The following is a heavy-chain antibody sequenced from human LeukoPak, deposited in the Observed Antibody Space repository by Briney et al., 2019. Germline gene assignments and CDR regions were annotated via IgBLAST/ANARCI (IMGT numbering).Heavy chain of an antibody. Sequence: PSETLSLTCTVSGYSISSGYFWGWIRQPPGKGLEWIGSSYHSGSSNYSPSLKSRVTISVDTSKNQFSLKLSSVTAADTAVYYCARENYYDSSRFFDYWGQGTLVTVSS. CDR2: SYHSGSS. CDR1: GYSISSGYF. CDR3: ARENYYDSSRFFDY. D-gene: IGHD3-22*01. J-gene: IGHJ4*02. V-gene: IGHV4-38-2*02.